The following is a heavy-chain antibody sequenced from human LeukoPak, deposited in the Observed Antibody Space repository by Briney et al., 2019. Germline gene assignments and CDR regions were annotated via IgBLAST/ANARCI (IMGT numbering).Heavy chain of an antibody. CDR1: GFTFDDYA. D-gene: IGHD3-10*01. CDR3: AKSPGNDAFDI. J-gene: IGHJ3*02. CDR2: ISWNSGSI. Sequence: GGSLRLSCAASGFTFDDYAMHWVRQAPGKGLEWVSGISWNSGSIGCADSVKGRFTISRDNAKNSLYLQMNSLRAEDTALYYCAKSPGNDAFDIWGQGTMVTVSS. V-gene: IGHV3-9*01.